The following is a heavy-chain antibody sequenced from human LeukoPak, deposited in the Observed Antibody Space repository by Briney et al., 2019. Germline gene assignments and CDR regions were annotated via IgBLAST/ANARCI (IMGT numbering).Heavy chain of an antibody. CDR1: GYTFTSYG. CDR2: ISAYNGNT. Sequence: ASVKVSCKASGYTFTSYGISWVRQAPGQGLEWMGWISAYNGNTNYAQKFQGRVTIAGDTSASTAYMELSSLRSEDMAVYYCARTRQYSGTWGFDNWGQGTLVTVSS. CDR3: ARTRQYSGTWGFDN. V-gene: IGHV1-18*03. D-gene: IGHD6-13*01. J-gene: IGHJ4*02.